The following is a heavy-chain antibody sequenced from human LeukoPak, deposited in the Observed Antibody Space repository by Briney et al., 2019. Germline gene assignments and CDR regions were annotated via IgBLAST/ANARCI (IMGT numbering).Heavy chain of an antibody. V-gene: IGHV1-2*02. CDR1: EDTFTGYY. J-gene: IGHJ4*02. CDR3: ARDSGLGPTWHPFDH. Sequence: ASVKVSCKASEDTFTGYYIHWVRQAPGQGLEWMGWINPKNGGTKYAQKFRGRVTMTRDTSISTAYMELSGLRSDDTAVYYCARDSGLGPTWHPFDHWGQGTPVTVSS. CDR2: INPKNGGT. D-gene: IGHD1-26*01.